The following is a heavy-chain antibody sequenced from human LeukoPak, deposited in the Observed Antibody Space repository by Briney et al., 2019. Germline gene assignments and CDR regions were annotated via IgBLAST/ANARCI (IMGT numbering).Heavy chain of an antibody. V-gene: IGHV4-59*08. CDR3: AGHHPRDTVDF. D-gene: IGHD2-21*01. CDR1: GGSISSYY. CDR2: ISDIGSI. Sequence: SETLSLTCTVSGGSISSYYWSWIRQPPGKGLEWIAYISDIGSINYNPSLKSRVTISLDTSKNQFSLKLSSVTAADTAVYYCAGHHPRDTVDFWGQGTLVTVSS. J-gene: IGHJ4*02.